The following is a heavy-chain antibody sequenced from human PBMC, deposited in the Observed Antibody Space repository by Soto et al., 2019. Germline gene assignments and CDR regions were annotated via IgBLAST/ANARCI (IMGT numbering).Heavy chain of an antibody. D-gene: IGHD2-15*01. CDR1: GGTFSSYA. CDR3: ARDRRRYCSGGSCYRDYCMDV. V-gene: IGHV1-69*06. CDR2: IIPIFGTA. Sequence: QVQLVQSGAEVKKPGSSVKVSCKASGGTFSSYAISWVRQAPGQGLEWMGGIIPIFGTANYAQKFQGRVTIPADRATSTAYMELSSLRSEDTSVYCCARDRRRYCSGGSCYRDYCMDVWGYGGTVTVTS. J-gene: IGHJ6*04.